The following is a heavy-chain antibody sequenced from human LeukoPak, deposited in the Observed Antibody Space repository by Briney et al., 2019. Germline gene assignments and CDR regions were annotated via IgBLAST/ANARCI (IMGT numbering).Heavy chain of an antibody. D-gene: IGHD6-13*01. Sequence: WETLSLTCTVSGCSLSRSSYYWVWLRPPPGRGVAWIGSVYFSGRPYYHPSLKRRVTISLGTPNNQFSLTLSSVSAAGTAVCLCARLDSSSWFWGQGTLVTVSS. V-gene: IGHV4-39*01. J-gene: IGHJ4*02. CDR2: VYFSGRP. CDR3: ARLDSSSWF. CDR1: GCSLSRSSYY.